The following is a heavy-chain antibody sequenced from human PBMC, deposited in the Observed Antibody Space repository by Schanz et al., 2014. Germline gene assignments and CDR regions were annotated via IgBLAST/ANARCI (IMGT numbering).Heavy chain of an antibody. CDR3: ARERQQLVRWYYYYGMDV. CDR2: ISLDGSNQ. CDR1: GFTFSSYG. V-gene: IGHV3-30*03. J-gene: IGHJ6*02. D-gene: IGHD6-13*01. Sequence: QVHLVESGGGVVQPGRSLRLSCAASGFTFSSYGMHWVRQAPGKGLEWVAIISLDGSNQYYADSVKGRFTISRDNSKNTLYLQMNSLRAEDTAVYYCARERQQLVRWYYYYGMDVWGQGTLVTVSS.